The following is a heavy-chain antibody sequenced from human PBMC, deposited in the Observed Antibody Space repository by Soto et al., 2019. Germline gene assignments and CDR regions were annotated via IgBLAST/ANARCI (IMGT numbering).Heavy chain of an antibody. Sequence: QITLKESGPTLVKPTQTLTLTCTFSGFSLSTSGVGVGWIRQPPGQALEWLALIYWDDDKRYSPSLKSRLTITKDTSKNQLVLRITNMDPVDTATYYCAHGREMPRAPSRLYAFDIWGQVTMVTVSS. CDR3: AHGREMPRAPSRLYAFDI. V-gene: IGHV2-5*02. CDR1: GFSLSTSGVG. J-gene: IGHJ3*02. CDR2: IYWDDDK. D-gene: IGHD3-22*01.